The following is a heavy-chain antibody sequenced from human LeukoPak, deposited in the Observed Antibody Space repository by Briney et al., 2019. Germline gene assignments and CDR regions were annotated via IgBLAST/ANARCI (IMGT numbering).Heavy chain of an antibody. D-gene: IGHD6-6*01. CDR2: ISYDGSNK. V-gene: IGHV3-30*18. Sequence: SGGSLRLSCAASGFTFSSYGMHWVRQAPGKGLEWVAVISYDGSNKYYADSVKGRFTISRDNSKNTLYLQMNSLRAEDTAVYYCAKDRRQLPFDLWGRGTLVTVSS. CDR3: AKDRRQLPFDL. J-gene: IGHJ2*01. CDR1: GFTFSSYG.